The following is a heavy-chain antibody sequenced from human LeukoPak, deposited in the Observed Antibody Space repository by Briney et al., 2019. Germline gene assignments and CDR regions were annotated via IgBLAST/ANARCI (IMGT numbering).Heavy chain of an antibody. J-gene: IGHJ3*02. CDR2: ISYSGGTT. Sequence: GGSLRLSCAASGFTFSSYAMSWVRQAPGKGLEGVSGISYSGGTTYYADSVKGRFTISRDNSKNTLYLQMNSLRAEDTAVYYCAKGGQMMVEVARRGAFDIWGQGTMVTVSS. D-gene: IGHD1-1*01. V-gene: IGHV3-23*01. CDR3: AKGGQMMVEVARRGAFDI. CDR1: GFTFSSYA.